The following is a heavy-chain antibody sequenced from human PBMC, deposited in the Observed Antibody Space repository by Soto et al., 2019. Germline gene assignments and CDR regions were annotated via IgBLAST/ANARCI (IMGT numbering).Heavy chain of an antibody. CDR2: IYYSGST. Sequence: PSETLSLTCTVSGGSISSSSYYWGWIRQPPGKGLEWIGSIYYSGSTYYNPSLKSRVTISVDTSKNQFSLKLSSVTAADTAVYYCARSGIAVDPWGQGTLVTVSS. J-gene: IGHJ5*02. D-gene: IGHD6-19*01. CDR3: ARSGIAVDP. CDR1: GGSISSSSYY. V-gene: IGHV4-39*01.